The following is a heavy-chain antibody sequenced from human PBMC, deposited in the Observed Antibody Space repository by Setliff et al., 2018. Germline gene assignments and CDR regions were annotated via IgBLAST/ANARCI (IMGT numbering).Heavy chain of an antibody. Sequence: PSETLSLTCAVSGDSISSSNWGNWVRQPPGEGLEWIGDLSYSGSTKYNPSLKNRVTISVDTSKKQSSLQLNSMTAADTAMYYCAREVVDRFSSSWYPPTYFDSWGQGILVTVSS. CDR2: LSYSGST. V-gene: IGHV4-4*02. CDR3: AREVVDRFSSSWYPPTYFDS. D-gene: IGHD6-13*01. CDR1: GDSISSSNW. J-gene: IGHJ4*02.